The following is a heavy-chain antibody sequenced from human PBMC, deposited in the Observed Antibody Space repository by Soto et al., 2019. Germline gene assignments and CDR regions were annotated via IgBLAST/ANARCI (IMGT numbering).Heavy chain of an antibody. J-gene: IGHJ3*02. Sequence: SETLSLTCTVSGGSISSHYWNWIRQPPGRGLEWIGYIYYSGSTNYNPSLKSRVTISVDTSKNQFSLKLSSVTAADTAVYYCARLVLAAPAAYDIWGQGTMVTVSS. CDR1: GGSISSHY. V-gene: IGHV4-59*11. CDR3: ARLVLAAPAAYDI. CDR2: IYYSGST. D-gene: IGHD2-2*01.